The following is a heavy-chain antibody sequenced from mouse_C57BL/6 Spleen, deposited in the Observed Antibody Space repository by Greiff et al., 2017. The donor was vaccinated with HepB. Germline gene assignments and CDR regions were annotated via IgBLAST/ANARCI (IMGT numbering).Heavy chain of an antibody. CDR3: ARDNYGSRGGYAMDY. D-gene: IGHD1-1*01. CDR1: GFTFSSYA. V-gene: IGHV5-4*01. J-gene: IGHJ4*01. Sequence: EVQLVESGGGLVKPGGSLKLSCAASGFTFSSYAMSWVRQTPEKRLEWVATISDGGSYTYYPDNVKGRFTISRDNAKNNLYLQMSHLKSEDTAMYYCARDNYGSRGGYAMDYWGQGTSVTVSS. CDR2: ISDGGSYT.